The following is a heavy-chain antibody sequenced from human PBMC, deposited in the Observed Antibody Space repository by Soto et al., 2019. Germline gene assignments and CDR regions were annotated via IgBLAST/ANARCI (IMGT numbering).Heavy chain of an antibody. V-gene: IGHV4-59*01. J-gene: IGHJ6*02. Sequence: SETLSLTCTVSGGSISSYYWSWIRQPPGKGLEWIGYIYYSGSTNYNPSLKSRVTISVDTSKNQFSLKLSSVTAADTAVYYCARAPRRYQLLSRYYYGMDVWGQGTTVTVSS. CDR1: GGSISSYY. CDR2: IYYSGST. CDR3: ARAPRRYQLLSRYYYGMDV. D-gene: IGHD2-2*01.